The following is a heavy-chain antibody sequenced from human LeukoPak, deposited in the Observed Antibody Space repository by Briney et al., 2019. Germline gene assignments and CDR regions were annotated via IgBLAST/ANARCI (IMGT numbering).Heavy chain of an antibody. CDR3: ARDNGKYAMDV. D-gene: IGHD2-8*01. J-gene: IGHJ6*02. V-gene: IGHV1-2*02. CDR2: INPNSGGT. Sequence: ASVTVSCKASGYTFTGYYMHWVRQAPGQGLEWMGWINPNSGGTNYAQKFQGRVTMTRDRSISTAYMELSRLRSDDTAGYYCARDNGKYAMDVWGQGTTVTVSS. CDR1: GYTFTGYY.